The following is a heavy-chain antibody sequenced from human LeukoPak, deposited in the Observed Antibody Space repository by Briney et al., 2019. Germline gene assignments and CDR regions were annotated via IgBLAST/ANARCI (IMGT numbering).Heavy chain of an antibody. CDR1: GGSISSSSYY. Sequence: PSETLSPTCTVSGGSISSSSYYWGWIRQPPGKGLEWIGSIYYSGSTYYNPSLKSRVTISVDTSKNQFSLKLSSVTAADTAVYYCARDNWVGATHVAFDIWGQGTMVTVSS. CDR2: IYYSGST. D-gene: IGHD1-26*01. CDR3: ARDNWVGATHVAFDI. J-gene: IGHJ3*02. V-gene: IGHV4-39*02.